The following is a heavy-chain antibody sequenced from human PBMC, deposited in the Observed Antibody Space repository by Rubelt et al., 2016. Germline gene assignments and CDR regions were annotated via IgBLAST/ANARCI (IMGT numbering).Heavy chain of an antibody. CDR2: IYYSGST. Sequence: QVQLQESGPGLVKPSETLSLTCTVSGGSISSGGYYWSWIRQHPGKGLEWIGYIYYSGSTYYNPSLKSWFTISAETSKNHFSLKLISVTAADTAVYYCARGSSSSQLMYYYAMDVWGQGTTVTVSS. CDR1: GGSISSGGYY. D-gene: IGHD6-6*01. CDR3: ARGSSSSQLMYYYAMDV. J-gene: IGHJ6*02. V-gene: IGHV4-31*03.